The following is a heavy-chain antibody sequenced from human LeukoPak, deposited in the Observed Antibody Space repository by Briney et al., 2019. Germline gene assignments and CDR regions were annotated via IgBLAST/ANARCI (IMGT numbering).Heavy chain of an antibody. CDR2: ITSSSSYI. Sequence: GGSLRLSCAASGFTFSSYSMNWVRQAPGKGLEWVSSITSSSSYIYYADSVKGRFTISRDNAKNSLYLQMNSLRAEDTAVYYCARGRYDSSGYYRGPDWFDPWGQGTLVTVSS. V-gene: IGHV3-21*01. D-gene: IGHD3-22*01. CDR3: ARGRYDSSGYYRGPDWFDP. CDR1: GFTFSSYS. J-gene: IGHJ5*02.